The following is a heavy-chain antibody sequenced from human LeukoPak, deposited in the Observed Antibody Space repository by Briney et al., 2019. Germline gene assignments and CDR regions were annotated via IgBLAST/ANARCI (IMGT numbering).Heavy chain of an antibody. D-gene: IGHD6-19*01. J-gene: IGHJ6*02. Sequence: ASVKVSCKASGYTFTSYGISWVRQAPGQGLEWMGWISAYNGNTNYAQKLQGRVTMTTDTSTSTAYMELRSLRSDDTAVYYCARDTYSSGWYVNYYYYGMDVWGQGTTVTVSS. V-gene: IGHV1-18*01. CDR1: GYTFTSYG. CDR3: ARDTYSSGWYVNYYYYGMDV. CDR2: ISAYNGNT.